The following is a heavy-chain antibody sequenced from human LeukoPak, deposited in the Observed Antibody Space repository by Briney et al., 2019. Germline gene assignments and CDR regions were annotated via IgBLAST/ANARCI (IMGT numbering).Heavy chain of an antibody. CDR1: GGSFSGYY. V-gene: IGHV4-34*01. CDR2: INHSGST. D-gene: IGHD6-6*01. J-gene: IGHJ4*02. Sequence: SETLSLTCAVYGGSFSGYYWSWIRQPPGKGLEWIGEINHSGSTNYNPSLKSRVTISVDTSKNQFSLKLSSVTAADTAVYCCARRRLEAARPLDYWGQGTLVTVSS. CDR3: ARRRLEAARPLDY.